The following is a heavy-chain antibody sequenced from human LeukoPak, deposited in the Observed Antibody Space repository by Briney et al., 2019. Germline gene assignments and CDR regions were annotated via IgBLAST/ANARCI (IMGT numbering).Heavy chain of an antibody. CDR2: IYYSGST. CDR1: GGSFSGYY. J-gene: IGHJ4*02. Sequence: SETLSLTCAVYGGSFSGYYWSWIRQPPGKGLEWIGYIYYSGSTNYNPSLKSRVTISVDTSKNQFSLKLSSVTAADTAVYYCALAAAGRFDYWGQGTLVTVSS. CDR3: ALAAAGRFDY. D-gene: IGHD6-13*01. V-gene: IGHV4-59*01.